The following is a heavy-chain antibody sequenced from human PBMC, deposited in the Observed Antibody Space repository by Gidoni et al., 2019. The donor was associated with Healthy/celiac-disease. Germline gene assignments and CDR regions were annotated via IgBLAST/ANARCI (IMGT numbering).Heavy chain of an antibody. D-gene: IGHD3-10*01. Sequence: QVQLQQWGAGLLKPSETLSLTCAVYGGSFSAYYWSWIRQPPGKGLEWIGEINHSGSTNYNPSLKSRVTISVDTSKNQFSLKLSSVTAADTAVYYCARGKGRTGQPQKYYYYGMDVWGQGTTVTVSS. CDR2: INHSGST. CDR1: GGSFSAYY. V-gene: IGHV4-34*01. J-gene: IGHJ6*02. CDR3: ARGKGRTGQPQKYYYYGMDV.